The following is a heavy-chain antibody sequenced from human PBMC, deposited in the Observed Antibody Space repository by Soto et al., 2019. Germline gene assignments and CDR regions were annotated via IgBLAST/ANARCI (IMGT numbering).Heavy chain of an antibody. Sequence: GGSLRLSCAASGFTFSSYSMNWVRKAPGKGLEWVSSISSRSSYIYYADSVKGRFTISRDNAKHSLYLQMNSLSAEDTAVYYCAREGQMTTVTRDPFDIRGQGTRVTVSS. V-gene: IGHV3-21*01. J-gene: IGHJ3*02. CDR3: AREGQMTTVTRDPFDI. CDR1: GFTFSSYS. D-gene: IGHD4-17*01. CDR2: ISSRSSYI.